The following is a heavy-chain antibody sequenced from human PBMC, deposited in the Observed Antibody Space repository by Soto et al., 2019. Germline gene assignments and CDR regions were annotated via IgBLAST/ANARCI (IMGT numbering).Heavy chain of an antibody. V-gene: IGHV4-39*01. CDR1: GGSIISSSYY. CDR3: ARHQVVVAAMTN. Sequence: SETLSLTCTVSGGSIISSSYYFCCIRQPPGKGLELIGSIYYSGSTYYNPSLKSRVTISVDTSKNQFSLKLSSVTAADTAVYYCARHQVVVAAMTNWGQGTLVTVSS. D-gene: IGHD2-15*01. CDR2: IYYSGST. J-gene: IGHJ4*02.